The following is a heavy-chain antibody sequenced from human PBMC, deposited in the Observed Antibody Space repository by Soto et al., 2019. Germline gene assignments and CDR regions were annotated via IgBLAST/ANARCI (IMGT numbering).Heavy chain of an antibody. D-gene: IGHD3-16*01. CDR2: IYYSGST. J-gene: IGHJ4*02. CDR1: GGSISSGGYY. V-gene: IGHV4-31*03. Sequence: PWETLSLTCTVSGGSISSGGYYWSWIRQHPGKGLEWIGYIYYSGSTYYNPSLKSRVTISVDTSKNQFSLKLSSVTAADTAVYYCARQTRRDWGVYFDYWGQGTLVPVS. CDR3: ARQTRRDWGVYFDY.